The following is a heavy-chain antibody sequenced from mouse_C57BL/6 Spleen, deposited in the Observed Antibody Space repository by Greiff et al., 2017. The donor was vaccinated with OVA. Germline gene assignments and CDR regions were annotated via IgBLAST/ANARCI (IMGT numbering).Heavy chain of an antibody. J-gene: IGHJ4*01. CDR3: ANSTMITTGKYYYAMDY. CDR1: GHTFTSYW. D-gene: IGHD2-4*01. V-gene: IGHV1-7*01. CDR2: INPSSGYT. Sequence: PGASVKLSCKASGHTFTSYWMHWVKQRPGQGLEWIGYINPSSGYTKYNQKFKDKATLTADKSSSTAYLQLSSLTYEDSAVYYCANSTMITTGKYYYAMDYWGQGTSVTVSS.